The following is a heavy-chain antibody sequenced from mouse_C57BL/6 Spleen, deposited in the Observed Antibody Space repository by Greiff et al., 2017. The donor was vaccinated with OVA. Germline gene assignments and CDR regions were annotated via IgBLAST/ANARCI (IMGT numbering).Heavy chain of an antibody. Sequence: EVQRVESGGGLVKPGGSLKLSCAASGFTFSSYAMSWVRQTPEKRLEWVATISDGGSYTYYPDNVKGRFTISRDNAKNNLYLQMSHLKSEDTAMYYCARDGLRRGFAYWGQGTLVTVSA. D-gene: IGHD2-4*01. CDR3: ARDGLRRGFAY. CDR1: GFTFSSYA. CDR2: ISDGGSYT. J-gene: IGHJ3*01. V-gene: IGHV5-4*01.